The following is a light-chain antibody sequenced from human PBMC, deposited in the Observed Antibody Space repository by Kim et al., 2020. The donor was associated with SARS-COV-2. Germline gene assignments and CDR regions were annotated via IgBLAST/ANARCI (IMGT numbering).Light chain of an antibody. V-gene: IGLV6-57*02. CDR2: EDN. CDR3: QSYDSSNWV. Sequence: LTQPHSVSESPGKTVTISCTGSSGSIASNYVQWYQQRPGSAPTTVIYEDNQRPSWVPDRFSGSIDSSSNSASLTISGLKTEDEADYYCQSYDSSNWVFGGGTQLTVL. J-gene: IGLJ3*02. CDR1: SGSIASNY.